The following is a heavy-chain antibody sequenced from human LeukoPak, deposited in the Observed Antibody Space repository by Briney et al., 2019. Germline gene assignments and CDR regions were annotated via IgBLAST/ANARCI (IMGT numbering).Heavy chain of an antibody. J-gene: IGHJ4*02. Sequence: PGGTLRLSCAASGFTFSSYGMSWVRQAPGKGLEWVSAISGSGGSTYYADSVKGRFTISRDNSKNTLYLQMNSLRAEDTAVYYCAKHFYDSSGYYLYYFDYWGQGTLVTVSS. CDR3: AKHFYDSSGYYLYYFDY. D-gene: IGHD3-22*01. V-gene: IGHV3-23*01. CDR2: ISGSGGST. CDR1: GFTFSSYG.